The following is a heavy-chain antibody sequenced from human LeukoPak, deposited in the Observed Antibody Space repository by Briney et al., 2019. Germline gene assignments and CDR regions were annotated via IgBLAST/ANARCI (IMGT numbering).Heavy chain of an antibody. Sequence: GGSLRLSCAASGFTFSSYGMHWVRQAPGKGLEWVAFIRYDGSNKYYADSVKGRFTVSRDNSKNTLYLQMNSLRAEDTAVYYCAKEEGNYGEAPLGYWGQGTLVTVSS. CDR2: IRYDGSNK. J-gene: IGHJ4*02. CDR1: GFTFSSYG. CDR3: AKEEGNYGEAPLGY. D-gene: IGHD4-17*01. V-gene: IGHV3-30*02.